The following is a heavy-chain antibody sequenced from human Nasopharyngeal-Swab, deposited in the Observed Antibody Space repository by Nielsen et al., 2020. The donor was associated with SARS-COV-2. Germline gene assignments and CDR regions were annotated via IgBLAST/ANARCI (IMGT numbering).Heavy chain of an antibody. J-gene: IGHJ4*02. CDR3: ARAPLRGVDY. CDR2: INHSGST. V-gene: IGHV4-34*01. D-gene: IGHD4-17*01. Sequence: PSETLSLTCAVYGGSFSGYYWSWIRQPPGKGLEWIGEINHSGSTNYNPSLKSRVTISVDTSKNQFSLKLSSVTAADTAVYYCARAPLRGVDYWGQGTLVTVSS. CDR1: GGSFSGYY.